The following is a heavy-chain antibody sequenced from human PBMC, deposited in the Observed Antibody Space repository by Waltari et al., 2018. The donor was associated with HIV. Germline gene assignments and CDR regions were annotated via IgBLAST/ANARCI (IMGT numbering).Heavy chain of an antibody. J-gene: IGHJ4*02. Sequence: QVQLVESGGGVVQPGRSLRLSCAASGFTFSRYALKWVRQAPGKGLEWVAVISYDGSNKYYADSVKGRFTISRDNSKNTLYLQMNSLRAEDTAVYYCARGNSLMIVVVTFDYWGQGTLVTVSS. V-gene: IGHV3-30*01. CDR1: GFTFSRYA. D-gene: IGHD3-22*01. CDR3: ARGNSLMIVVVTFDY. CDR2: ISYDGSNK.